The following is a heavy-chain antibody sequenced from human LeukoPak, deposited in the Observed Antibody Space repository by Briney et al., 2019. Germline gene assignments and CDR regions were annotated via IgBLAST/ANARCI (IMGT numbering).Heavy chain of an antibody. Sequence: GESLKISCKGSGYSFTSYWMAWVGQMPGKGLEWLGIIYPGDSDTRYSPSFQGQVTISADKSISTAYLQWSSLKASDTAMYYCATPSVAEAFDIWGQGTMVTVSS. V-gene: IGHV5-51*01. CDR2: IYPGDSDT. D-gene: IGHD6-19*01. CDR3: ATPSVAEAFDI. J-gene: IGHJ3*02. CDR1: GYSFTSYW.